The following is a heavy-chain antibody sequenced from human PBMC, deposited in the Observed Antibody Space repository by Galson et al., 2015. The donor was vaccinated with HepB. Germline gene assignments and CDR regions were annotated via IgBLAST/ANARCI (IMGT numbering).Heavy chain of an antibody. J-gene: IGHJ3*02. D-gene: IGHD6-13*01. CDR2: TYYRSKWYN. Sequence: CAISGDSVSSNSAAWNWIRQSPSRGLEWLGRTYYRSKWYNDYAVSVKSRITINPDTSKYQFSLQLNSVTPEDTAVYYCARASGPVAAAGQLYAFDIWGQGTMVTVSS. CDR1: GDSVSSNSAA. V-gene: IGHV6-1*01. CDR3: ARASGPVAAAGQLYAFDI.